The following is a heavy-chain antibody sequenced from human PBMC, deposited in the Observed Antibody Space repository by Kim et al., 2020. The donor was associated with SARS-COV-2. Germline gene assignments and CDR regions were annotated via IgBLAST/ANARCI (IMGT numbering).Heavy chain of an antibody. V-gene: IGHV4-34*01. CDR3: SRDGAGRMVGSYYYVWSS. Sequence: SETLSLTCAVYGGSFSGYYWIWIRQPPGKGLEWIGEINHSGSTNYNPSPMSRVTISVDTSKNQYAMKLSSVTAADTAVYYCSRDGAGRMVGSYYYVWSSGAKGTRSPSP. J-gene: IGHJ6*02. CDR1: GGSFSGYY. D-gene: IGHD6-19*01. CDR2: INHSGST.